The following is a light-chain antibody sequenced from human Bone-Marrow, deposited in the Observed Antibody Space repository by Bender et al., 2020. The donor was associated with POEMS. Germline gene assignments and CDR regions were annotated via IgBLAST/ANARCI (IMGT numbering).Light chain of an antibody. V-gene: IGLV2-23*01. CDR1: SSDVGSQNL. J-gene: IGLJ2*01. CDR3: CSYAGSTMVI. Sequence: QSALTQPASVSGSPGQSITFSCTGASSDVGSQNLVSWYQQHSGRAPKLIIYEGSKRPSGVSNRFSGSKSGNTASLTISGLQAEDEADYYCCSYAGSTMVIVGGGTKLTVL. CDR2: EGS.